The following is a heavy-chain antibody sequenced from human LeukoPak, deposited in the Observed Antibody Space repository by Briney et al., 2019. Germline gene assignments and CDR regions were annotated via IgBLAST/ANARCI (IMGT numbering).Heavy chain of an antibody. Sequence: GGSLRLSCAASGFIVSSTYMNWVRQAPGKGLEWVSVIYSGDSTYYADSVKGRFTISRDKSRNTLYLQMNSLRAEDTAVYYCYCGSGSNFDYWGQGTLVTVSS. V-gene: IGHV3-53*01. D-gene: IGHD3-10*01. J-gene: IGHJ4*02. CDR1: GFIVSSTY. CDR2: IYSGDST. CDR3: YCGSGSNFDY.